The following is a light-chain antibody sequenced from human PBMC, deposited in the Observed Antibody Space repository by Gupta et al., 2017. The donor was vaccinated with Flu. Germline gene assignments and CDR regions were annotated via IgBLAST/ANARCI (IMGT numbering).Light chain of an antibody. CDR3: QSADSSGTWV. CDR1: ALPKQY. Sequence: SYALTQPPSVSVSPGQTARITCSGDALPKQYAYWYQQKPGQAPVLVIYKDSERPSGIPERFSGSSSGTTVTLTISGVQAEDEADYYCQSADSSGTWVFGGGIKLTVL. V-gene: IGLV3-25*02. CDR2: KDS. J-gene: IGLJ3*02.